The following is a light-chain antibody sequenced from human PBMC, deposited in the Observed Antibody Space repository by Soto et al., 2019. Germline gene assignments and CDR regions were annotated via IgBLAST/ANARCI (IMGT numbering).Light chain of an antibody. V-gene: IGKV3-20*01. CDR1: QSVSSSY. CDR3: QQYGSSPRVT. J-gene: IGKJ4*01. CDR2: GAS. Sequence: EIVLTQSPGTLSLSPGERATLSCRASQSVSSSYLAWYQHKPGQAPRLLIYGASSRATGIPDRFSGSGSGTDFTLTSSRLEPEDFAGYYCQQYGSSPRVTFGGGTKVEIK.